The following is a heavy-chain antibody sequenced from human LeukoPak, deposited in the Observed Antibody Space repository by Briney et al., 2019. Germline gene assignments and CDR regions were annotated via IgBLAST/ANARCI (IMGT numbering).Heavy chain of an antibody. CDR1: GFTFRSYS. Sequence: PGGSLRLSCAASGFTFRSYSMNWVRQAPGKGLEGVSYISGSSTTRYYADSAKGRFTISRENAKKSLYLQLNSLRAEDTAVYYCARDLSVGSGMDVWGQGTTVTVSS. CDR2: ISGSSTTR. CDR3: ARDLSVGSGMDV. V-gene: IGHV3-48*01. J-gene: IGHJ6*02. D-gene: IGHD3-16*02.